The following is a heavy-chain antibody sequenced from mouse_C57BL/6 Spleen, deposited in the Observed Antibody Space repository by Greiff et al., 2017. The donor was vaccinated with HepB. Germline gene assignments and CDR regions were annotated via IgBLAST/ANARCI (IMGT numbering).Heavy chain of an antibody. CDR3: AKNSEGDLLNALNWYFDV. CDR1: GFSLTSYG. V-gene: IGHV2-5*01. D-gene: IGHD1-1*01. Sequence: QVQLQQSGPGLVQPSQSLSITCTVSGFSLTSYGVHWVRQAPGKGLEWLGVIWRGGSTDYNAAFMSRLSITKYNSKSQVFFKMNSLQADDTAIYYCAKNSEGDLLNALNWYFDVWGTGTTVTVSS. J-gene: IGHJ1*03. CDR2: IWRGGST.